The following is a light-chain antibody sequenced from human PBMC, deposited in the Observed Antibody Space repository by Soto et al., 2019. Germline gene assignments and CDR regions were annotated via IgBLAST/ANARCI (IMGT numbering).Light chain of an antibody. CDR1: SGYIGTYSL. CDR2: EGH. CDR3: CLYVGATTYV. V-gene: IGLV2-23*01. Sequence: QSVLAQPASVSGSPGQSITISCTGASGYIGTYSLVSWYQQHPGKAPKVVIYEGHKRPSGVPDRFSGSTSVNTASLTISGLQTDDAADYYCCLYVGATTYVFGTGTKVTVL. J-gene: IGLJ1*01.